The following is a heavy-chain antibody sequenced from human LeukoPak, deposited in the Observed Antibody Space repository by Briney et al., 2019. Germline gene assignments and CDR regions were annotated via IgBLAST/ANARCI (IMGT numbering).Heavy chain of an antibody. CDR1: GYTFTGYY. V-gene: IGHV1-2*02. J-gene: IGHJ4*02. CDR3: ARSIVGATRHDY. CDR2: SNPNNGGT. D-gene: IGHD1-26*01. Sequence: ASVKVSFKAAGYTFTGYYMHWVRQAPAQGREWVGGSNPNNGGTNYSHTYQGRVTITRDTSISTAYMDLSRLRSDGTAAYFCARSIVGATRHDYWGEGTLVTASS.